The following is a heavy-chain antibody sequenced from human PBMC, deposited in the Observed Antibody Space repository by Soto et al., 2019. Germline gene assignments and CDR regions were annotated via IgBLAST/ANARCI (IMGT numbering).Heavy chain of an antibody. J-gene: IGHJ4*02. CDR1: GYAFTSYG. D-gene: IGHD3-10*01. CDR2: VAPLSGRT. CDR3: ERAATGSYHSAY. V-gene: IGHV1-18*04. Sequence: QVQLVQSGPEVKNPGASVRVSCVASGYAFTSYGVNWVRQAPGQGLEWMGWVAPLSGRTTYLPKFQGRVTMTADISTTTAYIEMRSLKSDDTGTAVCERAATGSYHSAYWGQGTVVTVSS.